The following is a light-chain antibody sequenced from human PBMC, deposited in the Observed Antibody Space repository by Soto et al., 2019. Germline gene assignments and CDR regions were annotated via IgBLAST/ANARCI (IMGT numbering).Light chain of an antibody. V-gene: IGKV1-5*01. J-gene: IGKJ1*01. CDR2: DAS. Sequence: DIQMTQSPSTLSASGGDRVTITCRASQSISTWLAWYQQRPGKAPKLLIYDASSLESGVPSRFTGRGSGTEFTLTIISLQPDDSATYYSLRDGYYASFGRGTKVEI. CDR1: QSISTW. CDR3: LRDGYYAS.